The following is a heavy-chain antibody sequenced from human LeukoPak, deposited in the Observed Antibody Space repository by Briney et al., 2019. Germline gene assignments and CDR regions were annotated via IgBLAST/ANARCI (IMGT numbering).Heavy chain of an antibody. CDR2: VNEVGGT. CDR1: IDSFSNYH. D-gene: IGHD1-26*01. V-gene: IGHV4-34*01. Sequence: SETLSLTCAVYIDSFSNYHWNWIRQTPSKGLEWIGEVNEVGGTNISPSLRNRVILSVDTSKNQFFLKLISVTVADTAVYYCARGQGATVPQVGKNWFDPWGQGTRVTASS. J-gene: IGHJ5*02. CDR3: ARGQGATVPQVGKNWFDP.